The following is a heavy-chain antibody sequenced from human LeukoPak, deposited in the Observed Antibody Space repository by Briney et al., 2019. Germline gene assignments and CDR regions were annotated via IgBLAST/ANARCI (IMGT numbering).Heavy chain of an antibody. J-gene: IGHJ3*02. D-gene: IGHD3-10*01. CDR1: GFTFSSYW. CDR2: IKQDGSEK. Sequence: GGSLRLSCAASGFTFSSYWMSWVRQAPGKGLEWVANIKQDGSEKYYVDSVKGRFTISRDNAKNSLYLQMNSLRAEDTAVYYCAREGNGYYGSGSYHDAFDIWGQGTMVTVSS. CDR3: AREGNGYYGSGSYHDAFDI. V-gene: IGHV3-7*01.